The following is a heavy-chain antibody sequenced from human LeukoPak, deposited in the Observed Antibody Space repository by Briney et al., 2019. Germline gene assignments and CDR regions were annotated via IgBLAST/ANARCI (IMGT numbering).Heavy chain of an antibody. CDR2: TSFDGKNK. Sequence: GGSLRLSCAASGFTFSNYAMHWVRQAPGRGLEWVAVTSFDGKNKFYADSVKGRFAIFRDNSKNTLYLQVDNLRAEDTSVYFCARGKGGLYYGSGSQGGYSDFWGQGTRVTVSS. CDR3: ARGKGGLYYGSGSQGGYSDF. V-gene: IGHV3-30*09. J-gene: IGHJ4*02. D-gene: IGHD3-10*01. CDR1: GFTFSNYA.